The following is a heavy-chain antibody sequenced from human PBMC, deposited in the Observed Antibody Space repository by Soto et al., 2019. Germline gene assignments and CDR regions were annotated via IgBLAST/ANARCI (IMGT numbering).Heavy chain of an antibody. Sequence: EVQLLKSGGGLVQPGGSLRLSCAASGFTFRSYGMSWVRQAPGKGLEWVSAISGSGGNTFYADSVRGRFTISRDNSKYTLYVQMNSLRAEDTALYYCAKGIYSAYAKGANDIWGQGTMVTVSS. CDR2: ISGSGGNT. CDR3: AKGIYSAYAKGANDI. CDR1: GFTFRSYG. D-gene: IGHD5-12*01. V-gene: IGHV3-23*01. J-gene: IGHJ3*02.